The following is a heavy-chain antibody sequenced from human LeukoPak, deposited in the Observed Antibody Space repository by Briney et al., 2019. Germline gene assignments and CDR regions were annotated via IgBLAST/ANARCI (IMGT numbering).Heavy chain of an antibody. Sequence: PSETLSLTCAVYGGSFSGYYWSWIRQPPGKGLEWIGEINHSGSTNYNPSLKSRVTISVDTSKNQFSLKLSSVTAADTAVYYRARGDFWSGYPFDYWGQGTLVTVSS. CDR2: INHSGST. J-gene: IGHJ4*02. V-gene: IGHV4-34*01. D-gene: IGHD3-3*01. CDR3: ARGDFWSGYPFDY. CDR1: GGSFSGYY.